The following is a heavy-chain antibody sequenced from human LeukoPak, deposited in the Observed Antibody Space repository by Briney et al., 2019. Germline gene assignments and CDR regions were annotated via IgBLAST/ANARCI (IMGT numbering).Heavy chain of an antibody. CDR1: GFTFSSFS. V-gene: IGHV3-48*02. CDR3: ARVRGNGWYFDL. J-gene: IGHJ2*01. Sequence: GSLRLSCAASGFTFSSFSMNWVRQAPGKGLEWVSYISGSSSTICYADSVKGRFTISRDNAKNSLYLQINSLRDDDTAVYYCARVRGNGWYFDLWGRGTLVNISS. D-gene: IGHD4-23*01. CDR2: ISGSSSTI.